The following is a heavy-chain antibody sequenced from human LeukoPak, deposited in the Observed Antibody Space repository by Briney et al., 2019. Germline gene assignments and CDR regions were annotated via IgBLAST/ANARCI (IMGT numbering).Heavy chain of an antibody. CDR1: GGTFSSYA. CDR2: IIPIFGTA. J-gene: IGHJ4*02. CDR3: ARSPSGYCSSTSCYN. V-gene: IGHV1-69*13. D-gene: IGHD2-2*02. Sequence: SVKVSCKASGGTFSSYAISWVRQAPGQGLEWMGGIIPIFGTANYAQKFQGRVTITADESTSTAYMELSSLRSEDTAVYYCARSPSGYCSSTSCYNWGQGTLVTVSS.